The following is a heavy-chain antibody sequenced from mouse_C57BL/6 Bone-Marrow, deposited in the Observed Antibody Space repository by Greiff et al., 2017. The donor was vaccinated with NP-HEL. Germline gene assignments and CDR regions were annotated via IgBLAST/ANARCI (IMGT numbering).Heavy chain of an antibody. CDR3: ARSSPLGRYFDY. D-gene: IGHD4-1*01. J-gene: IGHJ2*01. V-gene: IGHV1-69*01. CDR2: IDPSDSYT. CDR1: GYTFTSYW. Sequence: VQLQQPGAELVMPGASVKLSCKASGYTFTSYWMHWVKQRPGQGLEWIGEIDPSDSYTNYNQKFKGKSTLTVDKSSSTAYMQLSSLTSEDSAVYYCARSSPLGRYFDYWGQGTTLTVSS.